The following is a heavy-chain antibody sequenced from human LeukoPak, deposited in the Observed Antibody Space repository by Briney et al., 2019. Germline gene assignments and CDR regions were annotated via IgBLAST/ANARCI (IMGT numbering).Heavy chain of an antibody. CDR2: LSPINTYM. Sequence: TTGGSLRLSCAASGFTFSSYSMNWVRQAPNKGLEWVASLSPINTYMYYADSVRGRFTISRDNAKNSLYLLMNSLRAEDTAVYYCARGSYPFDYWGQGTLVTVSS. J-gene: IGHJ4*02. V-gene: IGHV3-21*01. CDR1: GFTFSSYS. CDR3: ARGSYPFDY. D-gene: IGHD6-6*01.